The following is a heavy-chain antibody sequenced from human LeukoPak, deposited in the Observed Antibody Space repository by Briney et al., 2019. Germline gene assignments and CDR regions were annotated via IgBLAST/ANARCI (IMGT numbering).Heavy chain of an antibody. J-gene: IGHJ3*02. Sequence: GGSLRLSCAASGFTFSSYWMNWVRQAPGKGLEWVANIKQDESEKYYVDSVKGRSTISRDNGKNSLYLQMNSLRAEDTAVYYCARTVAGAFDIWGQGTMVTVSS. CDR1: GFTFSSYW. D-gene: IGHD6-19*01. CDR3: ARTVAGAFDI. V-gene: IGHV3-7*01. CDR2: IKQDESEK.